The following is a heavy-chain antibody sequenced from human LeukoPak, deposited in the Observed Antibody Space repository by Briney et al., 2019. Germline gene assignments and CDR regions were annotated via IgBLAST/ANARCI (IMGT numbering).Heavy chain of an antibody. CDR1: GFTFSSYA. J-gene: IGHJ6*03. CDR2: ISYDGSNK. CDR3: AKEEWGPDYYYYMDV. D-gene: IGHD1-26*01. V-gene: IGHV3-30*04. Sequence: GGSLRLSCAASGFTFSSYAMHWVRQAPGKGLEWVAVISYDGSNKYYADSVKGRFTISRDNSKNTLYLQMNSLRAEDTAVYYCAKEEWGPDYYYYMDVWGKGTTVTVSS.